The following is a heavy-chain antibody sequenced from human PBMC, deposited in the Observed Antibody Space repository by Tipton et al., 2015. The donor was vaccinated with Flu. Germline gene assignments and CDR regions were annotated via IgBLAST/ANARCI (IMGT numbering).Heavy chain of an antibody. V-gene: IGHV3-33*01. CDR3: ARAYTGGYYYDSSAELPDAPDV. D-gene: IGHD3-22*01. CDR2: IWYDGSNK. Sequence: SLRLSCAASGFTFSYHGMHWVRQAPGKGLEWVALIWYDGSNKYYADSVKGRFSISRDNSNNTLYLHMNSLRAEDTAVYFCARAYTGGYYYDSSAELPDAPDVWGQVTMVTVPS. J-gene: IGHJ3*01. CDR1: GFTFSYHG.